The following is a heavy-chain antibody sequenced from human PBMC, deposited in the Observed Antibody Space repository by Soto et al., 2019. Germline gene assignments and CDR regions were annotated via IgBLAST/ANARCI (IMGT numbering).Heavy chain of an antibody. Sequence: PGESLKISCKGSGYSFTSYWIGWVRQMPGKGLEWMGIIYPGDSDTRYSPSFQGQVTISADKSISTAYLQWSSLKASDTAMYYCARGGPPDGWFGELLQGYYYYGMDVWGQGTTVTVSS. D-gene: IGHD3-10*01. J-gene: IGHJ6*02. V-gene: IGHV5-51*01. CDR2: IYPGDSDT. CDR3: ARGGPPDGWFGELLQGYYYYGMDV. CDR1: GYSFTSYW.